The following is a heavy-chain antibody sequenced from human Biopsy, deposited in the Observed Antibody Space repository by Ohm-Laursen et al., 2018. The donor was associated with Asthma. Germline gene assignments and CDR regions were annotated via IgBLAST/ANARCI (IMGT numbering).Heavy chain of an antibody. D-gene: IGHD6-19*01. J-gene: IGHJ4*02. Sequence: GSLRLSCTAPGFTVSRDRMFWVRQAPGKGLEWVSVIYSGGTSHTADSVRGRFTISRDFSKNTLHLQMHSLRVEDTAVYYCARGDSSGWSHYYFDYWGQGTLVTVSS. CDR2: IYSGGTS. CDR1: GFTVSRDR. CDR3: ARGDSSGWSHYYFDY. V-gene: IGHV3-53*01.